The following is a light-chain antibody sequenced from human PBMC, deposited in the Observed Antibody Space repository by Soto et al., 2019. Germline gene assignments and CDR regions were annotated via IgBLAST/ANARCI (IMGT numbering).Light chain of an antibody. CDR1: QSVSSSY. Sequence: IVLTQSPGTLSLSQGEIDTLSCRASQSVSSSYLAWYQQKPGQAPRLLIYGASSRATGIPDRFSGSGSGTEFTLTISSLQSEDFAVYYCQQYNNWPPITFGQGTRLEIK. CDR3: QQYNNWPPIT. CDR2: GAS. V-gene: IGKV3-20*01. J-gene: IGKJ5*01.